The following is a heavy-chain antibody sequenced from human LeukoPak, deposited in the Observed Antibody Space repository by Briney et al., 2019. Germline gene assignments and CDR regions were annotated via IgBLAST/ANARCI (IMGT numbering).Heavy chain of an antibody. CDR3: ARDYGSGSYYRYYYYYGMDV. J-gene: IGHJ6*02. CDR1: GFTFSSYW. D-gene: IGHD3-10*01. Sequence: GGSLRLSCAASGFTFSSYWMSWVRQAPGKGLEWVANIKQDGSEKYYVDSVKGRFTISRDNAKNSLYLQMNSLRAEDTAVYYCARDYGSGSYYRYYYYYGMDVWGQGTTVTVSS. V-gene: IGHV3-7*04. CDR2: IKQDGSEK.